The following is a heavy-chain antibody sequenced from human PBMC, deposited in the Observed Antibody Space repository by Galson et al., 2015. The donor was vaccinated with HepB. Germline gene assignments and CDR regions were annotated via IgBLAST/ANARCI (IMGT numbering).Heavy chain of an antibody. Sequence: SLRLSCAASGFTFSSYGMAWVRQAPGKGLEWVSNINRSGGSTWYADSAKGRFTISRDNSKNTLYLEMNSLRVEDTAVYYCAKDRGLVLGLWGQGTLVTVSS. J-gene: IGHJ4*02. CDR2: INRSGGST. V-gene: IGHV3-23*01. D-gene: IGHD6-19*01. CDR1: GFTFSSYG. CDR3: AKDRGLVLGL.